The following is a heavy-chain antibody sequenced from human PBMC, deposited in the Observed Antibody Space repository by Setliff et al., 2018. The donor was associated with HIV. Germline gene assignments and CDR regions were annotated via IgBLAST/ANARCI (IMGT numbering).Heavy chain of an antibody. Sequence: SETLSLTCSVSGGVSGGDMGVHDWSWIRQPPGGGLEWIGYIYDNEKTFYNPSLKSRVTITVDTSKNQISLQLTSVTAEDTALYYCARLPQDWGQGTLVTVS. CDR1: GGVSGGDMGVHD. V-gene: IGHV4-61*08. CDR2: IYDNEKT. CDR3: ARLPQD. J-gene: IGHJ4*02.